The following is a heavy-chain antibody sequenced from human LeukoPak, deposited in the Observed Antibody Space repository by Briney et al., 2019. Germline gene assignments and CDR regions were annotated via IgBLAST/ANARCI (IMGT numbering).Heavy chain of an antibody. CDR2: SSGSCGST. Sequence: PGGSLRLSCAASGFTFSSYAMSWVCQAPAKGLEWVSASSGSCGSTYYADSVKGRFTNSRDNSKNTLYLQMNSLRAEDTAVYYCAKDNRAARGLTLYYFDYWGQGTLVTVSS. V-gene: IGHV3-23*01. CDR1: GFTFSSYA. D-gene: IGHD2/OR15-2a*01. CDR3: AKDNRAARGLTLYYFDY. J-gene: IGHJ4*02.